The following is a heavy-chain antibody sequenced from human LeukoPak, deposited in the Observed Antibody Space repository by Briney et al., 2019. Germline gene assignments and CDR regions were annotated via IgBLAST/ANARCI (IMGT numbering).Heavy chain of an antibody. D-gene: IGHD2-2*01. CDR1: GFTFSSYW. CDR2: IKQDGSEK. CDR3: ARVRGGYCSSTSCSLGFGAFDI. V-gene: IGHV3-7*03. Sequence: GGSLRLSCAASGFTFSSYWMTWVRHTPGKGLECVANIKQDGSEKDYVDSVKGRFTISRDNAKNSLYLQMNSLRAEDTAVYYCARVRGGYCSSTSCSLGFGAFDIWGQGTMVTVSS. J-gene: IGHJ3*02.